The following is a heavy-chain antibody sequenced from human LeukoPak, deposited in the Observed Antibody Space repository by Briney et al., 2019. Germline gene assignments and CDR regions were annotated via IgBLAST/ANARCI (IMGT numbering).Heavy chain of an antibody. V-gene: IGHV3-21*01. CDR1: GFTFSSYS. CDR3: ARDCSGGSCYSGY. CDR2: ISSSSSYI. Sequence: PGGSLRLSCAASGFTFSSYSMNWVRQAPGKGLEWVSSISSSSSYIYYADSVKGRFTISRDNAKNSLYLQMNSLRAEDTAVYYCARDCSGGSCYSGYWGQGTLVTVSS. J-gene: IGHJ4*02. D-gene: IGHD2-15*01.